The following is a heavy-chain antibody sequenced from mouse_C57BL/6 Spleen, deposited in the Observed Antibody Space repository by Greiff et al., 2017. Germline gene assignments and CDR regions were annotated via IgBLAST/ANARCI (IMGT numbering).Heavy chain of an antibody. CDR2: ISSGGSYT. Sequence: DVMLVESGGDLVKPGGSLKLSCAASGFTFSSYGMSWVRQTPDKRLEWVATISSGGSYTYYPDSVKGRFTISRDNAKNTLYLQMSSLKSEDTAMYYCARYSNYFYAMDYWGQGTSVTVSS. V-gene: IGHV5-6*02. J-gene: IGHJ4*01. CDR1: GFTFSSYG. CDR3: ARYSNYFYAMDY. D-gene: IGHD2-5*01.